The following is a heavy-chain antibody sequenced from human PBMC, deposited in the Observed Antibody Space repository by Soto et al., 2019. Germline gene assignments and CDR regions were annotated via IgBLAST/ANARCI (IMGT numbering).Heavy chain of an antibody. V-gene: IGHV1-3*01. J-gene: IGHJ1*01. D-gene: IGHD3-22*01. CDR3: AKGTTLTTIYTY. Sequence: VASVKVSCKASGYTFTSYAMHWVRQAPGQRLEWMGWINAGNGNTKYSQKFQGRVTITRDTSASTAYMELSSLRSEDTAVYYCAKGTTLTTIYTYWAQGSLVTVS. CDR1: GYTFTSYA. CDR2: INAGNGNT.